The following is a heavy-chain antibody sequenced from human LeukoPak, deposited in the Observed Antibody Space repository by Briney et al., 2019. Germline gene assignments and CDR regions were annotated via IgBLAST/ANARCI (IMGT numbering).Heavy chain of an antibody. Sequence: ASVKVSCKASGYTFTGYYMHWVRQAPGQGLEWMGWINPNSGGTNYAQKFQGRVTMTRDTSISTAYMELSSLGSEDTAIYYCAKGRGRLNVNRGVYNYHYYIEVWGTGTTVIVS. V-gene: IGHV1-2*02. CDR2: INPNSGGT. D-gene: IGHD3-10*01. J-gene: IGHJ6*03. CDR3: AKGRGRLNVNRGVYNYHYYIEV. CDR1: GYTFTGYY.